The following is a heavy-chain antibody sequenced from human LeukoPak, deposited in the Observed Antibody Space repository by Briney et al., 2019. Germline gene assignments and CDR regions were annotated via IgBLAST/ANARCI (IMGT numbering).Heavy chain of an antibody. CDR1: GYTLTKLS. J-gene: IGHJ4*02. D-gene: IGHD3-22*01. CDR2: SDLEDGDI. V-gene: IGHV1-24*01. Sequence: ASVMVSCKLSGYTLTKLSFHWVRPALGKGLEWMGGSDLEDGDIIYAQKFQGRVTMTEDTSTDTAYMELSRLRFEDTAVYYCATANHYDTSSFDNWGQGTLVTVSS. CDR3: ATANHYDTSSFDN.